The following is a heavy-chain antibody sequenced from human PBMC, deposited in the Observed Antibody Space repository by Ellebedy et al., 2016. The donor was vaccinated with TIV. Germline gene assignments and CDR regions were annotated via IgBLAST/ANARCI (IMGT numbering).Heavy chain of an antibody. J-gene: IGHJ5*02. CDR1: GYTFTSYF. CDR3: ARDVAGFDP. D-gene: IGHD2-15*01. V-gene: IGHV1-46*01. Sequence: AASVTVSCKASGYTFTSYFMHWVRQAPGQGLEWMGSINPRGGSTSYPQKFQGRLTLTRDTSTSTVYMELSSLRYDDTALYYCARDVAGFDPWGQGTLVTVSS. CDR2: INPRGGST.